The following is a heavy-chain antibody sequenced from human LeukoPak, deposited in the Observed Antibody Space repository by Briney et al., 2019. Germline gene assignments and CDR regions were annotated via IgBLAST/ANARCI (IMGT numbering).Heavy chain of an antibody. J-gene: IGHJ2*01. Sequence: GGSLRLSCAASGFTFSSYSMNWVRQAPGKGLEWVSHITASGTAMFYADSVKGRFTISRDNAKNSLYLQMNSLRAEDTAVYYCAKHSTGVECWGRGTLVTVSS. CDR1: GFTFSSYS. D-gene: IGHD3-10*01. CDR3: AKHSTGVEC. V-gene: IGHV3-48*01. CDR2: ITASGTAM.